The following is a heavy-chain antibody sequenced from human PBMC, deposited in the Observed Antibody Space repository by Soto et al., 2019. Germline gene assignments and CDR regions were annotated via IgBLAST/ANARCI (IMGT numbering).Heavy chain of an antibody. CDR1: GFTFSTYG. CDR3: ARPLEQHQLGFGMDV. V-gene: IGHV3-33*01. J-gene: IGHJ6*01. CDR2: IWYDGSKI. D-gene: IGHD6-13*01. Sequence: QVQLVQSGGGVVQPGGSLRLSCAASGFTFSTYGMHWVRQAPGKGLEWVAVIWYDGSKIYYADSVKGRFTISRDNSKSTLYLQMNSLRAEDTAVYYCARPLEQHQLGFGMDVWGQGFPVTVSS.